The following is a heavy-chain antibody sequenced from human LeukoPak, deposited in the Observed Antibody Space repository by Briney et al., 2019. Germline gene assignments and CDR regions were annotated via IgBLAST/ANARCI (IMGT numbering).Heavy chain of an antibody. CDR3: ARDSPYGDLRRYFDL. Sequence: ASVTVSCKASGYTFTSYGISWVRQAPGQGLEWMGWISAYNGNTNYAQKLQGRVTMTTDTSTSTAYMELRSLRSDDTAVYYCARDSPYGDLRRYFDLWGRGTLVTVSS. CDR2: ISAYNGNT. V-gene: IGHV1-18*01. J-gene: IGHJ2*01. D-gene: IGHD4-17*01. CDR1: GYTFTSYG.